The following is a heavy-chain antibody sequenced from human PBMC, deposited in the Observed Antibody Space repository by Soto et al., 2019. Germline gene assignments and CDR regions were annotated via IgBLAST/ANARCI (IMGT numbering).Heavy chain of an antibody. Sequence: QVQLQESGPGLVKPSQTLSLTCAVSGASISNGDYYWSWIRQPPGKGLEWIGYIYHSGTTYYTPSLKSRVSISVDTSKNQFSLKLSSVTAADTAVYYCARDHALASTSVLDYWGQGTLVTVSS. CDR2: IYHSGTT. CDR3: ARDHALASTSVLDY. D-gene: IGHD6-19*01. J-gene: IGHJ4*02. V-gene: IGHV4-30-4*01. CDR1: GASISNGDYY.